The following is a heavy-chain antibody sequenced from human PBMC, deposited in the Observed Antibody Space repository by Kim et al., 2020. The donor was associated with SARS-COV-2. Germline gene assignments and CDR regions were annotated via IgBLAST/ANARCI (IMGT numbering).Heavy chain of an antibody. J-gene: IGHJ4*02. V-gene: IGHV3-30*04. Sequence: GGSLRLSCAASGFTFSSYVMHWVRQAPGRALEWVAVISYDGSNEYYADSVKGRFTISRDNSKNTLYLQMSSLRAEDTAVYFCARDSRANSHSGTSKDYWGQGTLVTVSS. D-gene: IGHD6-13*01. CDR2: ISYDGSNE. CDR3: ARDSRANSHSGTSKDY. CDR1: GFTFSSYV.